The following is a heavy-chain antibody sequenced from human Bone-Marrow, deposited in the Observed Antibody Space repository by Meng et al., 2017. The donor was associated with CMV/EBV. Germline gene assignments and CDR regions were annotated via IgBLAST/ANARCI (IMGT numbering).Heavy chain of an antibody. CDR3: ARDSGYDFEALWFDY. D-gene: IGHD5-12*01. CDR1: GFTFSSYS. Sequence: SGFTFSSYSMNWVRQAPGKGLEWVSSISSSSSYIYYADSVKGRFTISRDNAKNSLYLQMNSLRAENTAVYYCARDSGYDFEALWFDYWGQGTLVTVSS. V-gene: IGHV3-21*01. CDR2: ISSSSSYI. J-gene: IGHJ4*02.